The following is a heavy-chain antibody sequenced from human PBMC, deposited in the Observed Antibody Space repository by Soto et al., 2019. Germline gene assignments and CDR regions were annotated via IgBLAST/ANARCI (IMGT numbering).Heavy chain of an antibody. CDR1: GGSIYRSGYY. CDR2: IDYNGVT. D-gene: IGHD2-15*01. V-gene: IGHV4-39*01. Sequence: KASETLSLTCTVSGGSIYRSGYYWGWIRQPPGRGLEWIGNIDYNGVTYSNPSLKSRVTISRDTSKNQFSLKLTSVKAADTALYYCGNVLAGGTGHTDSDSWGPGTLVTVSS. CDR3: GNVLAGGTGHTDSDS. J-gene: IGHJ4*02.